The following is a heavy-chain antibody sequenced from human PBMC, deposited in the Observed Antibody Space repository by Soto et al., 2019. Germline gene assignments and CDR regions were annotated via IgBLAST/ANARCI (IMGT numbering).Heavy chain of an antibody. D-gene: IGHD1-26*01. Sequence: GGSLRLSCAASGFTFSSYSMNWVRQAPGKGLEWVSSISSSSSYIYYADSVKGRFTISRDNAKNSLYLQMNSLRAEDTAVYYCARSPTIVGATRYYFDYWGQGTLVTVSS. CDR2: ISSSSSYI. CDR3: ARSPTIVGATRYYFDY. J-gene: IGHJ4*02. V-gene: IGHV3-21*01. CDR1: GFTFSSYS.